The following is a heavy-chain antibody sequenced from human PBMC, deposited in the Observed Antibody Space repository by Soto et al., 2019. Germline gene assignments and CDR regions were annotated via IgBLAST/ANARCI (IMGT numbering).Heavy chain of an antibody. CDR1: GGSISWYY. Sequence: TSETLSLTCTVSGGSISWYYWSWIRQPPGKGLEWIGYIYYSGSTNYNPSLKSRVTISVDTSKNQFSLKLSSVTAADTAVYYCARVWGGAFDIWGQGTMVTVSS. CDR2: IYYSGST. CDR3: ARVWGGAFDI. D-gene: IGHD3-10*01. V-gene: IGHV4-59*01. J-gene: IGHJ3*02.